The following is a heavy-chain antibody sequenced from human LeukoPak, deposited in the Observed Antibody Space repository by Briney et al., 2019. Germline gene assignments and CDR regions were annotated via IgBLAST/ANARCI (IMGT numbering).Heavy chain of an antibody. D-gene: IGHD3-3*02. CDR3: ARDPAAMGGIFGARSHYMDV. J-gene: IGHJ6*03. Sequence: GGGVRVSCAACRWTFSRQSLNGVRQAPGRGLEGVSSISRRRCYIYYAVSVKGRVAISRDNAKNSLYLQMTSLRAEDTAVYYCARDPAAMGGIFGARSHYMDVWGKGTKVTVSS. V-gene: IGHV3-21*01. CDR1: RWTFSRQS. CDR2: ISRRRCYI.